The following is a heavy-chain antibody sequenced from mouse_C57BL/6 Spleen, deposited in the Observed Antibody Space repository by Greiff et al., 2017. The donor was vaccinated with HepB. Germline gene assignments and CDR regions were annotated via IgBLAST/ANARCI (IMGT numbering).Heavy chain of an antibody. CDR1: GYTFTDYY. CDR2: INPNNGGT. CDR3: ARWVYGSSGYFDY. D-gene: IGHD1-1*01. V-gene: IGHV1-26*01. J-gene: IGHJ2*01. Sequence: EVQLQQSGPELVKPGASVKISCKASGYTFTDYYMNWVKQSHGKSLEWIGDINPNNGGTSYNQKFKGKATLTVDKSSSTAYMELRSLTSEDSAVYYCARWVYGSSGYFDYWGQGTTLTVSS.